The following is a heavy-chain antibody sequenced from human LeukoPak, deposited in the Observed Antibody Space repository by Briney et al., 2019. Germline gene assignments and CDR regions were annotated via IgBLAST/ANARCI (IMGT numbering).Heavy chain of an antibody. Sequence: GGSLRLSCAASGFTFSRYWMHWVRQAPGKGLVWVSRINGDGSTTSYADSVKGGFTISRDNAKNTLYLQMNSLRAEDTAVYYCATGNYYDSRGYYTFGHWGQGALVTVSS. J-gene: IGHJ1*01. CDR1: GFTFSRYW. D-gene: IGHD3-22*01. V-gene: IGHV3-74*01. CDR2: INGDGSTT. CDR3: ATGNYYDSRGYYTFGH.